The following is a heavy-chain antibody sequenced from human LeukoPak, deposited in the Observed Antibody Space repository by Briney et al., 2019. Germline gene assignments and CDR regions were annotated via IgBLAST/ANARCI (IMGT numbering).Heavy chain of an antibody. CDR2: IYTSGNT. Sequence: PSETLSLTCTVSGGSICTYYWSWIRQPAGKGLEWIGRIYTSGNTKYNPSLKSRVTISVDTSKNQFSLKLTSLTAADTAIYYCARDSGRRGYSEYSFDYWGQGTLVTVSS. CDR1: GGSICTYY. J-gene: IGHJ4*02. CDR3: ARDSGRRGYSEYSFDY. V-gene: IGHV4-4*07. D-gene: IGHD3-10*01.